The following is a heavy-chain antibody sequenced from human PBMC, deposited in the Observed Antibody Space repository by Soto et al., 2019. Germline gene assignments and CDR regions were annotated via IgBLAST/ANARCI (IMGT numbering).Heavy chain of an antibody. CDR3: ARSRYYYDSSGFDI. J-gene: IGHJ3*02. D-gene: IGHD3-22*01. Sequence: SETLSLTCTVSGGSISSYYWTWIRQAPGKGLEWIGYIYYSGSTNYNPSLKSRVTISVATSKTQFSLKLSSVTAADTAVYYCARSRYYYDSSGFDIWGQGTMVTVSS. CDR1: GGSISSYY. V-gene: IGHV4-59*08. CDR2: IYYSGST.